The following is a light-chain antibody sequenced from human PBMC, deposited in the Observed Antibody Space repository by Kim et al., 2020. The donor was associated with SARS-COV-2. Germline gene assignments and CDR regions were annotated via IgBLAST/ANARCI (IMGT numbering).Light chain of an antibody. CDR3: QQYDNLPLT. CDR2: DAS. V-gene: IGKV1-33*01. J-gene: IGKJ4*01. Sequence: VSIGDRVTLTCQASQDISNYLTWHQQKPGKAPKVLIYDASTLETGVPSRFSGGGSGTDFTFTIASLQPEDVATYYCQQYDNLPLTFGVGTKVDIK. CDR1: QDISNY.